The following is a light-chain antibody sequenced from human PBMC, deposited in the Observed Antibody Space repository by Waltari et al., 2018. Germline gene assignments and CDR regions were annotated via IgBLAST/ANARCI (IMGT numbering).Light chain of an antibody. V-gene: IGKV1-39*01. CDR2: DAT. J-gene: IGKJ3*01. CDR1: QSISTY. CDR3: QQGARGAFT. Sequence: DIQMTQSPSSLSASVGDRVPITCRASQSISTYLNWYQQKPGKAPNVLIYDATNLQSGVPARFSGSGSGTEFSLTISSLQPEDFATYYCQQGARGAFTFGPGTTVDI.